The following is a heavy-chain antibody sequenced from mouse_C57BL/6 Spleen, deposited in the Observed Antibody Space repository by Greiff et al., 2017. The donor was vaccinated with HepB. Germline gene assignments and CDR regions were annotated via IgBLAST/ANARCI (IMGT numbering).Heavy chain of an antibody. V-gene: IGHV1-54*01. D-gene: IGHD4-1*01. J-gene: IGHJ2*01. CDR3: ARRHTGTYCFDY. CDR2: IIPGSGGT. CDR1: GYAFTNYL. Sequence: QVQLQQSGAELVRPGTSVKVSCKASGYAFTNYLIEWVKQRPGQGLEWIGVIIPGSGGTNYNEKFKGKATLTADKSSSTAYMQLSSLTSEDSAVYFCARRHTGTYCFDYWGQGTTLTVSS.